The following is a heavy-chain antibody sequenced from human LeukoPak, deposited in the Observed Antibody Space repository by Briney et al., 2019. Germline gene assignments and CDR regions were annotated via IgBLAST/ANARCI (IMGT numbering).Heavy chain of an antibody. V-gene: IGHV4-59*08. Sequence: SETLSLTCTASGGSISSYYWSWIRQPPGKGLEWIAYMHDSGTTKYNPSLKSRVTISVDTSKNHFSLKLNSVTAADTAVYFCARRFNSGWGSFDYWGPGILVTVSS. CDR1: GGSISSYY. D-gene: IGHD6-19*01. CDR3: ARRFNSGWGSFDY. CDR2: MHDSGTT. J-gene: IGHJ4*02.